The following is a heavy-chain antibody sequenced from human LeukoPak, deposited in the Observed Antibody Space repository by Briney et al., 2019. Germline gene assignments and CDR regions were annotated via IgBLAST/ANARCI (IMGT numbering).Heavy chain of an antibody. Sequence: GGSLRLSCAASGFTFSSYWMHWVRQAPGKGLVWVSRINSDGSSTSYADSVKGRFTISRDNAKNTLYLQMNSLRAEDTAVYYCATRQEWLSLHTNYFDYWGQGTLVTVSS. V-gene: IGHV3-74*01. J-gene: IGHJ4*02. D-gene: IGHD3-3*01. CDR2: INSDGSST. CDR1: GFTFSSYW. CDR3: ATRQEWLSLHTNYFDY.